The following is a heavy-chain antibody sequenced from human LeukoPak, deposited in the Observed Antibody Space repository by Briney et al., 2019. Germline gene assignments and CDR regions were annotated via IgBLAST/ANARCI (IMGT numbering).Heavy chain of an antibody. V-gene: IGHV4-31*03. CDR2: IYYSGST. D-gene: IGHD3-3*01. Sequence: SETLSLTCTVSGGSISSGGYYWSWLRQHPGTGLEWIGYIYYSGSTYYNPSLKSRVTISVDTSKNQFSLKLSSVTAADTAVYYRARVGRITIFDDAFDIWGQGTMVTVSS. J-gene: IGHJ3*02. CDR3: ARVGRITIFDDAFDI. CDR1: GGSISSGGYY.